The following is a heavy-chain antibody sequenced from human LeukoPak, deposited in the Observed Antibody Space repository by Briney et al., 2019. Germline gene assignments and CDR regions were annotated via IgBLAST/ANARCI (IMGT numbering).Heavy chain of an antibody. Sequence: GGSLRLSCAASGFTFSSYWMSWVRQAPGKGLEWVANIKQDGSEKYYVDSVKGRFTISRDNAKNSLYLQMNSLRAEDTAVYYCARSITMVRGVINDAFDIWGQGTMVTVSS. CDR2: IKQDGSEK. CDR3: ARSITMVRGVINDAFDI. D-gene: IGHD3-10*01. CDR1: GFTFSSYW. J-gene: IGHJ3*02. V-gene: IGHV3-7*01.